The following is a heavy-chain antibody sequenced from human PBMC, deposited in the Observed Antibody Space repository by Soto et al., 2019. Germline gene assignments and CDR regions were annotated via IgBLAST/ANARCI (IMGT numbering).Heavy chain of an antibody. CDR2: IHYSGST. D-gene: IGHD2-15*01. J-gene: IGHJ4*02. CDR1: GDSINNYY. V-gene: IGHV4-59*08. Sequence: SETLSLTCTISGDSINNYYWSWIRQPPGKGLEWIGYIHYSGSTNYNPSLKSRVTISIDTSKKEFSLKLTSVTAADTAVYYCARHYCSGDNCYYFDYWGQGTLVTVSS. CDR3: ARHYCSGDNCYYFDY.